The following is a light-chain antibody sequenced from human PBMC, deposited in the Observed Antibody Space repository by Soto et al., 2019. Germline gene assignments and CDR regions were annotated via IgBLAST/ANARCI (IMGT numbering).Light chain of an antibody. CDR3: QQSYSTPQLT. CDR1: QSISSY. V-gene: IGKV1-39*01. J-gene: IGKJ4*01. CDR2: AAS. Sequence: DIQMTQSPSTLPASVGDRVTITCRASQSISSYLNWYQQKPGKAPKLLIYAASSLQSGVPSRFSGSGSGTDFTLTISSLQPEDFATYYCQQSYSTPQLTFGGGTKVDIK.